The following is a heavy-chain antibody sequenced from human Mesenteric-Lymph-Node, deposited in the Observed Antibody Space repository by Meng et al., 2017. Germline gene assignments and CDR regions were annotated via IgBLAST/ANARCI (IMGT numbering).Heavy chain of an antibody. CDR2: INHSGST. CDR3: ARQPRLGEVRGVIYFDY. CDR1: GGSFSAYN. Sequence: QGQLLQWGAGLLKPSETLSLICFVYGGSFSAYNWRWIRQPPGKGLEWIGEINHSGSTNYNPSLKSRVTVSVDTSKNQFSLKLSSVTAADTAVYYCARQPRLGEVRGVIYFDYWGQGTLVTVSS. V-gene: IGHV4-34*01. D-gene: IGHD3-10*01. J-gene: IGHJ4*02.